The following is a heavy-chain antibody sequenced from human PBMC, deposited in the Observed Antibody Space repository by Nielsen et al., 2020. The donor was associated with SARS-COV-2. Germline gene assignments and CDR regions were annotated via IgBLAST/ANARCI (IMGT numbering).Heavy chain of an antibody. J-gene: IGHJ5*02. D-gene: IGHD3-22*01. V-gene: IGHV3-74*03. CDR2: INPDDSKT. CDR1: GFIFSNYR. CDR3: ARDSWDSLRCFVH. Sequence: GGSLRLSCAASGFIFSNYRMHWVRQDPGKGLVWVSHINPDDSKTTYADSVKGRFTISRDNARSTLYLQMNSLRPEDTAVYYCARDSWDSLRCFVHWGQGAQVTVSS.